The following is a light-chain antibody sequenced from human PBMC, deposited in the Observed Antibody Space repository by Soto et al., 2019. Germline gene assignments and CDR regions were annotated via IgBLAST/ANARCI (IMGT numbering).Light chain of an antibody. Sequence: QSALTQPASVSGSPGQSITISCTGTSSDVGSYNLVSWYQHHPDKAPKLIIYEGTKRPSGVPDRFSGSKSGNTASLTISGLQAEDEADYFCSSYAGTSTFVVFGGGTQLPVL. J-gene: IGLJ7*01. V-gene: IGLV2-23*01. CDR2: EGT. CDR3: SSYAGTSTFVV. CDR1: SSDVGSYNL.